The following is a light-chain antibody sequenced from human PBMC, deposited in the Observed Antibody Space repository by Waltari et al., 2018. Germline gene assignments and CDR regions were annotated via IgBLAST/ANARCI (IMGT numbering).Light chain of an antibody. CDR2: GKN. J-gene: IGLJ3*02. Sequence: QSVLTQPPSASGTPGQRVTISCSGSSSNIGSNYVYWYQQLPGTAPKRRRYGKNQRPSGVPAPFSGSKSGTSASLAISGLRSEDEADYYCAAWDDSLSGVFGGGTKLTVL. CDR1: SSNIGSNY. CDR3: AAWDDSLSGV. V-gene: IGLV1-47*01.